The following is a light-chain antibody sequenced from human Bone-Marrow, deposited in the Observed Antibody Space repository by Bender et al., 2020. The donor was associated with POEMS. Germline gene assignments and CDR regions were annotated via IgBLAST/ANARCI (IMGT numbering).Light chain of an antibody. CDR2: GNN. V-gene: IGLV1-40*01. CDR3: ASYESSDTLI. Sequence: HSVLTQPPSVSGAPGQRVTISCTGNSSNIGAGYDVHWYQQLPGTAPKLLIYGNNNRPSEVPDRFSASKSGTAASLAITGLQAEDEATYYCASYESSDTLIFGGGTKVTVL. J-gene: IGLJ2*01. CDR1: SSNIGAGYD.